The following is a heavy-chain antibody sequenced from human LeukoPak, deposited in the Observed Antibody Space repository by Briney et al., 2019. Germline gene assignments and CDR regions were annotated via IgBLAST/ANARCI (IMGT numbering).Heavy chain of an antibody. D-gene: IGHD3-9*01. V-gene: IGHV3-20*04. CDR1: GFTFDDYA. Sequence: GGSLRLSCAASGFTFDDYAMSWVRQVPGEGLEWVSGIHWNGGTTGYADSVKGRFIISRDNAQNFLYLQMNSLRAEDTAFYYCARDSLRYFDFAFDLWGQGTMVTVSS. J-gene: IGHJ3*01. CDR2: IHWNGGTT. CDR3: ARDSLRYFDFAFDL.